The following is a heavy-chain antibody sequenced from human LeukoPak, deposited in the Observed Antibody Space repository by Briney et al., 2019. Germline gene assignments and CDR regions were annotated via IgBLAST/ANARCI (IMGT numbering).Heavy chain of an antibody. CDR3: ARAAIGFDP. J-gene: IGHJ5*02. CDR2: IYSGGNT. Sequence: GGSLRLSCAASGFSVSSNYMSWVRQAPGKGLEWVSLIYSGGNTYYADSVKGRFTISRDNSKNTLFLQMNGLRAEDTAIYYCARAAIGFDPWGQGTLVTVSS. CDR1: GFSVSSNY. D-gene: IGHD6-25*01. V-gene: IGHV3-66*01.